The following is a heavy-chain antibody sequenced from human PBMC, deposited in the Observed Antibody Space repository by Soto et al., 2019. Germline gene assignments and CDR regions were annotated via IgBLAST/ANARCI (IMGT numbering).Heavy chain of an antibody. CDR3: ARGIATGQLDP. Sequence: ASVNVSCKSSGYTFTRYTINWVREAPGQRREWMGWINPDNGNTKSSQKFQDRVIITRDTSASTAYMDLSSLRSEDTAVYYCARGIATGQLDPWGQGTLVTVSS. CDR2: INPDNGNT. D-gene: IGHD2-15*01. V-gene: IGHV1-3*01. J-gene: IGHJ5*02. CDR1: GYTFTRYT.